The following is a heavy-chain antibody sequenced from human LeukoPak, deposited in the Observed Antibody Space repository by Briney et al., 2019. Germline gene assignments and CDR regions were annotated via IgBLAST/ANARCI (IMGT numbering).Heavy chain of an antibody. V-gene: IGHV3-23*01. Sequence: GGSLRLSCAASGFSVSSYSVSWVRQPPGEWREWVSSIRGSVGSTYYADSVKSRFPISRDNSKNTLYLQMNSLRAEDTDVYYCAKTIFGVVIAPILLSGMDVWGQGHTVPVSS. J-gene: IGHJ6*02. CDR1: GFSVSSYS. CDR2: IRGSVGST. D-gene: IGHD3-3*01. CDR3: AKTIFGVVIAPILLSGMDV.